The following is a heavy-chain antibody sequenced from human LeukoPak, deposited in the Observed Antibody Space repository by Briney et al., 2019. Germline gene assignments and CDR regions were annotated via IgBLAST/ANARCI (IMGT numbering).Heavy chain of an antibody. CDR2: IYYSGST. CDR3: ARDRYSSSWFDY. CDR1: GGSISSGGYY. D-gene: IGHD6-13*01. J-gene: IGHJ4*02. Sequence: TSSQTLSLTCTVSGGSISSGGYYWSWIRQHPGKGLEWIGYIYYSGSTNYNPSLKSRVTISVDKSKNQFSLKLSSVTAADTAVYYCARDRYSSSWFDYWGQGTLVTVSS. V-gene: IGHV4-31*03.